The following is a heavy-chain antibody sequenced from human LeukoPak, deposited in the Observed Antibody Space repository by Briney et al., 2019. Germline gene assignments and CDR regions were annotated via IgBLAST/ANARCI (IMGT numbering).Heavy chain of an antibody. V-gene: IGHV4-59*01. CDR1: GGSISSYY. D-gene: IGHD6-19*01. CDR3: ARESSSGWVHAFDY. CDR2: NYYSGST. J-gene: IGHJ4*02. Sequence: SETLSLTCTVSGGSISSYYWSWIRQPPGKGLEWIGYNYYSGSTNYNPSLKSRVTISVDTSKNQFSLKLSSVTAADTAVYYCARESSSGWVHAFDYWGQGTLVTVSS.